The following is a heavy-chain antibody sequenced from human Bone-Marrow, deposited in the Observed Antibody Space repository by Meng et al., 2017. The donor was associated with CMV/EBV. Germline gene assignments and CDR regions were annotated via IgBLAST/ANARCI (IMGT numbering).Heavy chain of an antibody. CDR1: GYTFTGYY. V-gene: IGHV1-2*02. CDR2: INPNSGGT. Sequence: ASVKVSCKASGYTFTGYYMHWVRQAPGQGLEWMGWINPNSGGTNYAQKFQGRVTMTRDTSTSTVYMELSSLRSEDTAVYYCARGGVSGCSSTSCYTGWFDPWGQGTLVTVSS. CDR3: ARGGVSGCSSTSCYTGWFDP. J-gene: IGHJ5*02. D-gene: IGHD2-2*02.